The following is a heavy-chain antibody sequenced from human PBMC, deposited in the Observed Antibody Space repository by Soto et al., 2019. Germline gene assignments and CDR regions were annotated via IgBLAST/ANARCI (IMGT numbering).Heavy chain of an antibody. CDR1: GYTFSDYY. D-gene: IGHD5-12*01. J-gene: IGHJ6*03. Sequence: QVQLVQSGAEVKKPGASVKVSCKASGYTFSDYYIHWMRQAPGQGLEWMGWINPNSGGTKYAHKFQGWFTMTRDTSIKTAYMELSRLTSDDTAVYYCARESGGATATLDYYYFYMDVWGKGTTVTVSS. V-gene: IGHV1-2*04. CDR2: INPNSGGT. CDR3: ARESGGATATLDYYYFYMDV.